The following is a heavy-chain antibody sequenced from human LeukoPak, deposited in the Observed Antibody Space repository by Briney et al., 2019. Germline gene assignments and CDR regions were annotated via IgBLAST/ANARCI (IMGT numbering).Heavy chain of an antibody. D-gene: IGHD3-10*01. J-gene: IGHJ4*02. CDR3: ARAGAMVRGVIITLADY. Sequence: GESLKISCKGSGYTFTIYWIGWVRQMPGKGLEWMGIIYPGDSDTRYSPSFQGQVTISADKSISTAYLQWSSLKASDTAMYYCARAGAMVRGVIITLADYWGQGTLVTVSS. CDR1: GYTFTIYW. CDR2: IYPGDSDT. V-gene: IGHV5-51*01.